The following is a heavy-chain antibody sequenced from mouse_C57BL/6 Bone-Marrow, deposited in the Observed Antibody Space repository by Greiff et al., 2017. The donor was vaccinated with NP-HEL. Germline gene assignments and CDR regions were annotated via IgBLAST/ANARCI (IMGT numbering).Heavy chain of an antibody. Sequence: QVQLQQPGAELVRPGSSVKLSCKASGYTFTSYWMHWVKQRPIQGLEWIGNIDPSDSETHYNQKFKDKATLTVDKSSSTAYMQLSSLTSEYSAVYYCARDGYYAWFAYWGQGTLVTVSA. D-gene: IGHD2-3*01. J-gene: IGHJ3*01. CDR3: ARDGYYAWFAY. V-gene: IGHV1-52*01. CDR1: GYTFTSYW. CDR2: IDPSDSET.